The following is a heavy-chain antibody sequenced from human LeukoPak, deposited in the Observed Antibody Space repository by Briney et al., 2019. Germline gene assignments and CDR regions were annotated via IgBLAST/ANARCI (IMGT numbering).Heavy chain of an antibody. V-gene: IGHV1-18*01. CDR3: AREFPYCSSTSCYPRNWFDP. CDR1: GYTFTSYG. Sequence: GASVKVSCKASGYTFTSYGISWVRQAPGQGLEWMGWISAFNGNTHYTQKVQGRVTMTTDTSTSTAYMKLRSLRSDDTAVYYCAREFPYCSSTSCYPRNWFDPWGQGTLVTVSS. D-gene: IGHD2-2*01. CDR2: ISAFNGNT. J-gene: IGHJ5*02.